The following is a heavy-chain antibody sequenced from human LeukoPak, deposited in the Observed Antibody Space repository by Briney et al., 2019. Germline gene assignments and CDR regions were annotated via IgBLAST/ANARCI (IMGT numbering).Heavy chain of an antibody. CDR1: GFTFDDYA. CDR3: AKHLGSENVFDI. CDR2: ISWNSGSI. Sequence: GGSLRLSCAASGFTFDDYAMHWVRHAPGKGLEWVSGISWNSGSIGYADSVKGRFTISRDNAKNSLYLQMNSLRAEDTALYYCAKHLGSENVFDIWGQGTMVTVS. V-gene: IGHV3-9*01. J-gene: IGHJ3*02.